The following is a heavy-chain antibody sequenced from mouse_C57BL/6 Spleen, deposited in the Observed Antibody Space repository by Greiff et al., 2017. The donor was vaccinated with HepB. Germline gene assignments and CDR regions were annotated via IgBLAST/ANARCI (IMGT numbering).Heavy chain of an antibody. J-gene: IGHJ1*03. CDR3: TTEYFDV. V-gene: IGHV14-4*01. CDR1: GFNIKDDY. Sequence: VQLQQPGAELVRPGASVKLSCTASGFNIKDDYMHWVKQRPEQGLEWIGWIDPENGDTEYASKFQGKATITADTSSNTAYLQLSSLTSEDTAVYYCTTEYFDVWGTGTTVTVSS. CDR2: IDPENGDT.